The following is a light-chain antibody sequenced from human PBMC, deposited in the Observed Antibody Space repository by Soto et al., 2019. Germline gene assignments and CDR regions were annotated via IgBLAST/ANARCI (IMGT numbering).Light chain of an antibody. V-gene: IGLV2-14*01. CDR3: GSYTSSSTVI. Sequence: QSALTQPASVSGSPGQSITISCIGTSSDVGAYNYVSWYQQHPGKAPKLMVYEVSNRPSGVSNRFSGSKSGNTASLTISGRQAEDEADYYCGSYTSSSTVIFGGGTQLTVL. J-gene: IGLJ2*01. CDR2: EVS. CDR1: SSDVGAYNY.